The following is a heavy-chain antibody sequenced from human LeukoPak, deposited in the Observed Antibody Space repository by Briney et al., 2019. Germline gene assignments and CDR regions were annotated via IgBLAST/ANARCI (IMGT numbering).Heavy chain of an antibody. CDR3: ARASGSGSYDY. V-gene: IGHV4-30-2*01. D-gene: IGHD3-10*01. CDR1: SDSIISDDYS. Sequence: NPSETLSLTCAVSSDSIISDDYSWSWIRQPPGKGLEWIGYIHPSGSTYYNPSLKGRVSISVDRSKNQFSLKLSSVTAADTAVYYCARASGSGSYDYWGQGTLVTVSS. CDR2: IHPSGST. J-gene: IGHJ4*02.